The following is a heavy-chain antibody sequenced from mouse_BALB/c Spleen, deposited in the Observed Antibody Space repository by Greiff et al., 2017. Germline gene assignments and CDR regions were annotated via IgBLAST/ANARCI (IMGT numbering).Heavy chain of an antibody. V-gene: IGHV5-9-1*01. Sequence: EVMLVESGGGLVKPGGSLKLSCAASGFTFSSYAMSWVRQTPEKRLEWVATISSGGSYTYYPDSVKGRFTISRDNAKNTLYLQMSSLRSEDTAMYYCARGRDYRYLDYWGQGTTLTVSS. CDR1: GFTFSSYA. D-gene: IGHD2-14*01. CDR2: ISSGGSYT. CDR3: ARGRDYRYLDY. J-gene: IGHJ2*01.